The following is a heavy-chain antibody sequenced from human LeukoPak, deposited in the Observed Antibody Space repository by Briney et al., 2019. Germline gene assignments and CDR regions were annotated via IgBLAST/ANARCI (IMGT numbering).Heavy chain of an antibody. V-gene: IGHV3-30*18. CDR3: AKEGSSSWFDY. CDR2: ISYDGSNK. D-gene: IGHD6-13*01. CDR1: GFTFSSYG. Sequence: GGSLRLSCAASGFTFSSYGMHWVRQAPGKGLEWVAVISYDGSNKYYADSVKGRLTISRDNSKNTLYLQMNSLRAEDTAVYYCAKEGSSSWFDYWGQGTLVTVSS. J-gene: IGHJ4*02.